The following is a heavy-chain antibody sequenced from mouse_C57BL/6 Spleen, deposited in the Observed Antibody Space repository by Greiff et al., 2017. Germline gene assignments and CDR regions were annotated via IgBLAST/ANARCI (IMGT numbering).Heavy chain of an antibody. Sequence: QVQLQQPGAELVMPGASVKLSCKASGHTFTSYWMHWVKQRPGQGLEWIGEIDPSDSYTNYNQKFKGKSTLTVDKSSSTAYMQLSSLTSEDSAVYYCARGTLTTGFAYWGQGTLVTVSA. J-gene: IGHJ3*01. CDR2: IDPSDSYT. D-gene: IGHD1-1*01. CDR3: ARGTLTTGFAY. CDR1: GHTFTSYW. V-gene: IGHV1-69*01.